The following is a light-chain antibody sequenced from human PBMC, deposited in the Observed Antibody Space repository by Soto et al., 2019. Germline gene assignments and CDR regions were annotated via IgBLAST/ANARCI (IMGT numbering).Light chain of an antibody. J-gene: IGKJ1*01. Sequence: TVLTQSPGTLSVSPGERASLSCRARQSVSINLAWYQQKPGQAPRLLIYGASTRATGIPARFSGSGSGTEFTLSINSLQSEDFAVYYCQEYDNWPPEGTFGQGTKVEV. CDR3: QEYDNWPPEGT. CDR2: GAS. CDR1: QSVSIN. V-gene: IGKV3-15*01.